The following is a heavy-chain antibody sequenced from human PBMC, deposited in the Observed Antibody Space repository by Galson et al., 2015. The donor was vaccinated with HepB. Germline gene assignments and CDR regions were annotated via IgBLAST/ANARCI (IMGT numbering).Heavy chain of an antibody. V-gene: IGHV3-23*01. J-gene: IGHJ6*02. CDR1: RFTFSNYA. CDR2: ISGSGTTT. Sequence: SLRLSCAASRFTFSNYAMSWVRQVPGKGLEWVSGISGSGTTTYYADSVKGRFTISRDNSKNTLYLQINSLRAEDTAVYYCAKVIAVAGKGYYQYGMDVWGQGTLVTVSS. CDR3: AKVIAVAGKGYYQYGMDV. D-gene: IGHD6-19*01.